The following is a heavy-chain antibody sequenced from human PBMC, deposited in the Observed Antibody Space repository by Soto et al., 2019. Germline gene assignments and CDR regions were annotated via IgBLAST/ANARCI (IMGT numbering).Heavy chain of an antibody. J-gene: IGHJ4*02. Sequence: EVQVSESGGGLVQPGGSLRLSCIVSGFSYAGYALEWVRQAPRKGLEWVAAVSGGGGSTYYADSVKRRFSVSRDKCGNIIHLRVNRLTAAETAVYYCAQTQNFNGYYTGFASWGKGTRVTVSS. CDR2: VSGGGGST. V-gene: IGHV3-23*01. CDR1: GFSYAGYA. CDR3: AQTQNFNGYYTGFAS. D-gene: IGHD3-3*01.